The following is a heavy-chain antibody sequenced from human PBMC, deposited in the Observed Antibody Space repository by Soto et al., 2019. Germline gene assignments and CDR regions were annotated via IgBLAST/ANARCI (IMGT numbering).Heavy chain of an antibody. D-gene: IGHD3-3*01. Sequence: PGGSLRLSCAASGFTFSSYWMSWVRQAPEKGLEWVANIKQDGSEKYYVDSVKGRFTISRDNAKNSLYLQMNSLRAEDTAVYYCAREGNYDFWSGYYQQNPLDYWGQGTLVTVSS. CDR2: IKQDGSEK. J-gene: IGHJ4*02. CDR1: GFTFSSYW. V-gene: IGHV3-7*05. CDR3: AREGNYDFWSGYYQQNPLDY.